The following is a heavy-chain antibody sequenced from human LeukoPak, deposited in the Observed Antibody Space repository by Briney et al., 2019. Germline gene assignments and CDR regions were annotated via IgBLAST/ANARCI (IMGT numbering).Heavy chain of an antibody. J-gene: IGHJ5*02. CDR3: ARGGSLRYQLPSDWFDP. Sequence: GGSLRLSCAASGFTFSSYWMSWVRQAPGKGLEWVANIKQDGSEKYYVDSVKGRFTISRDNAKNSLYLQMNSLRAEDTAVYYCARGGSLRYQLPSDWFDPWGQGTLVTVSS. V-gene: IGHV3-7*01. D-gene: IGHD2-2*01. CDR2: IKQDGSEK. CDR1: GFTFSSYW.